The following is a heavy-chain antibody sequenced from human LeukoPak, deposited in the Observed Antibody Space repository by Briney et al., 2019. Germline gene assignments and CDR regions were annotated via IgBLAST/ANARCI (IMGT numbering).Heavy chain of an antibody. CDR1: GFTFSSYA. D-gene: IGHD5-24*01. CDR2: ISGSGGST. Sequence: GGSLRLSCAASGFTFSSYAMSWVRQAPGKGLEWVSAISGSGGSTYYADSVKGRFTISRDSSKNTLYLQMNSLRAEDAAVYCCAKDSAKENYWGQGTLVTVSS. J-gene: IGHJ4*02. V-gene: IGHV3-23*01. CDR3: AKDSAKENY.